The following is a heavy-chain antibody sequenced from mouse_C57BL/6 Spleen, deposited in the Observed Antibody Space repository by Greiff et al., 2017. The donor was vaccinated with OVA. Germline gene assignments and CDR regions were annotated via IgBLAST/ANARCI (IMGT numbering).Heavy chain of an antibody. D-gene: IGHD2-5*01. CDR3: ARPGSNYVGFAY. CDR2: IDPEDGET. J-gene: IGHJ3*01. V-gene: IGHV14-2*01. Sequence: EVQLQQSGAELVKPGASVKLSCTASGFNIKDYYMHWVKQRTEQGLEWIGRIDPEDGETKYAPEFQGKATITTDTSSNTAYLQLSSLTSEDTAVYYCARPGSNYVGFAYWGQGTLVTVSA. CDR1: GFNIKDYY.